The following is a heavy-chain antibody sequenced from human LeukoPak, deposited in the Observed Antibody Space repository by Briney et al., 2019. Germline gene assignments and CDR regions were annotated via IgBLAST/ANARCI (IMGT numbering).Heavy chain of an antibody. CDR2: ISTSGST. CDR1: AASISNYY. J-gene: IGHJ4*02. CDR3: ARPRSGYRYTFDY. Sequence: PSETLSLTCAVSAASISNYYWSWIRQAPGKGPEWIGYISTSGSTNYNPSLKSRVSISLDTSKNRFSLNLNFVTAADTAVYYCARPRSGYRYTFDYWGQGALVTVSS. D-gene: IGHD3-22*01. V-gene: IGHV4-4*09.